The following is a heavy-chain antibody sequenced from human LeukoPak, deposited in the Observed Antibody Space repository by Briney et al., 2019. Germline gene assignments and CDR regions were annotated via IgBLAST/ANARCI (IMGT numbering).Heavy chain of an antibody. CDR3: VRDGTGDSSGWHL. CDR2: IHIRGST. J-gene: IGHJ4*02. Sequence: SETLSLTCTVSGGSISNFYWGWIRQPAGKGLEWIGRIHIRGSTDYSPSLKSRVSMSVDTSKNQFFLRLRSVTAAVTAVYYCVRDGTGDSSGWHLWGQGTLVTVSS. CDR1: GGSISNFY. D-gene: IGHD6-19*01. V-gene: IGHV4-4*07.